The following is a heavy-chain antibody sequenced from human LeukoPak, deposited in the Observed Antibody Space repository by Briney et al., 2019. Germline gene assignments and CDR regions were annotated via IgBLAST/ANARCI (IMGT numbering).Heavy chain of an antibody. CDR2: ISRSSSII. Sequence: GGSLRLSCAASGFTFSNYSMNWVRQAPGKGLEWVSYISRSSSIIYYADSVKGRFTISRDNAKNSLYLQMNSLRAEDTAVYYCARDSSGHYNPELFDYWGQGTLVTVSS. CDR1: GFTFSNYS. D-gene: IGHD3-22*01. V-gene: IGHV3-48*04. CDR3: ARDSSGHYNPELFDY. J-gene: IGHJ4*02.